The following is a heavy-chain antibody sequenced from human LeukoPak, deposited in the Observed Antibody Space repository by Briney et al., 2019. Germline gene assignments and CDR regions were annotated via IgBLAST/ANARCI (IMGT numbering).Heavy chain of an antibody. V-gene: IGHV3-48*03. Sequence: GGSLRLSCAASGFTFSRYEMNWVRQAPGKGLEWVSCISRSGDTIYFADTVKGRFTISRDNAKNSLYLQMSSLRAEDTAVYYCARDYASDYWGQGTLVTVSS. CDR3: ARDYASDY. CDR2: ISRSGDTI. J-gene: IGHJ4*02. D-gene: IGHD3-10*01. CDR1: GFTFSRYE.